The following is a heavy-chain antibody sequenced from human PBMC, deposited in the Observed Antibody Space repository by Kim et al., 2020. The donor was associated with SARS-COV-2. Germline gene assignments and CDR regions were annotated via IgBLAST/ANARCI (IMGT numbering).Heavy chain of an antibody. CDR3: ARARFPLSKSDAFDI. CDR2: ISYDGSNK. CDR1: GFTFSSYA. Sequence: GGSLRLSCAASGFTFSSYAMHWVRQAPGKGLEWVAVISYDGSNKYYADSVKGRFTISRDNSKNTLYLQMNSLRAEDTAVYYCARARFPLSKSDAFDIWGQGTMVTVSS. V-gene: IGHV3-30*04. D-gene: IGHD2-21*01. J-gene: IGHJ3*02.